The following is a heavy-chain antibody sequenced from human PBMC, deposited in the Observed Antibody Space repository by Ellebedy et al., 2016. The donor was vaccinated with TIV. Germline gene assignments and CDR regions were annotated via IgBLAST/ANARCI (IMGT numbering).Heavy chain of an antibody. D-gene: IGHD2-2*01. CDR1: GGSISSYY. Sequence: MPSETLSLTCTVSGGSISSYYWSWIRQPPGKGLEWIGYISYSGSTNYNPSLKSQVTISVDTSKNQFSLRLTSVTAADTAVYYCARGGFAGIVVVPAARASWFDPWGQGTLVTVSS. V-gene: IGHV4-59*08. CDR3: ARGGFAGIVVVPAARASWFDP. CDR2: ISYSGST. J-gene: IGHJ5*02.